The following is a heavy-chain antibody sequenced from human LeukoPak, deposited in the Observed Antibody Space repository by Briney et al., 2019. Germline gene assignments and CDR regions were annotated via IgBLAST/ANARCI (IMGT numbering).Heavy chain of an antibody. D-gene: IGHD6-19*01. CDR3: AKDLSSGWYWYFDL. J-gene: IGHJ2*01. Sequence: QAGGSLRLSCAASGFTFSNYAMTWVRQAPGKGLEWVSGISGSGGRTYYADSVKGRFTISRDNSKNTLYLYMNSLRAEDTAVYYCAKDLSSGWYWYFDLWGRGTLITVSS. V-gene: IGHV3-23*01. CDR1: GFTFSNYA. CDR2: ISGSGGRT.